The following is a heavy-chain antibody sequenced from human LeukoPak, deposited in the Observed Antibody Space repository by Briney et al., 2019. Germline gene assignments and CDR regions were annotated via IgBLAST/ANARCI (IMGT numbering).Heavy chain of an antibody. V-gene: IGHV3-15*01. CDR1: GFTFSNAW. Sequence: GGSLRLSCAASGFTFSNAWMSWVRQAPGKGLEWVGRIKSKTDGGTTDYAAPVKGRFTISRDDSKNTLYLQMNSLKTEDTAVYYCTTDSDSSGYSYYFDYWGQGTLVTVSS. D-gene: IGHD3-22*01. J-gene: IGHJ4*02. CDR2: IKSKTDGGTT. CDR3: TTDSDSSGYSYYFDY.